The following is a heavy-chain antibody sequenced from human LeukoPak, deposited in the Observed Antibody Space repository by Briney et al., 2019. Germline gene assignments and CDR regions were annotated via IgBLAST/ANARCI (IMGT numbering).Heavy chain of an antibody. J-gene: IGHJ3*02. CDR2: ISYDGSNK. CDR1: GFTFSSYA. V-gene: IGHV3-30*04. Sequence: GGSLRLSCAASGFTFSSYAMHWVRQAPGKGLEWVAVISYDGSNKYYADSVKGRFTISRDNSKNTLYLQMNSLRAEDTAVYYCARARGYSSSLEPGGAFDIWGQGTMVTVSS. D-gene: IGHD6-13*01. CDR3: ARARGYSSSLEPGGAFDI.